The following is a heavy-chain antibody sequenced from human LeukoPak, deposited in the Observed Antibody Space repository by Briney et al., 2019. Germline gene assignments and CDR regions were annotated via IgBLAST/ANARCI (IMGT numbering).Heavy chain of an antibody. CDR2: IANGNT. Sequence: SETLSLTCSVAGGSISTYYWNWLRQTPGKGLEWIGHIANGNTDYNPFLKSRVTISVDTSKNQFSLKLTSVTAADTAVYYCARDKAHSYGRYFDPWGQGALVIVSS. J-gene: IGHJ5*02. CDR1: GGSISTYY. CDR3: ARDKAHSYGRYFDP. D-gene: IGHD5-18*01. V-gene: IGHV4-59*01.